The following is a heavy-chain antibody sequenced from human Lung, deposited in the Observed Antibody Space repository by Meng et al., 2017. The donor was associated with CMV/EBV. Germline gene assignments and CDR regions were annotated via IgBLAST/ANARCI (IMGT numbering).Heavy chain of an antibody. V-gene: IGHV3-21*01. CDR1: GFSFRSYS. D-gene: IGHD2-2*01. CDR3: ARDPHEGDIVVGPGF. CDR2: ISRDSAYI. Sequence: GGSLRLSCAASGFSFRSYSMNWVRLTPGKGLEWVASISRDSAYIFYADSVKGRFTISRDNAKNSLYLQMNSLRAEDTALYYCARDPHEGDIVVGPGFWGQGXTVTVSS. J-gene: IGHJ6*02.